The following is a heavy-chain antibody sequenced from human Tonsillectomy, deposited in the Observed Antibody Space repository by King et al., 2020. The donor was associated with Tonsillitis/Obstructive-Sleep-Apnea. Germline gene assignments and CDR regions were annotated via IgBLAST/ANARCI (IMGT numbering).Heavy chain of an antibody. CDR2: INYSGST. J-gene: IGHJ4*02. CDR1: GESFSGHY. V-gene: IGHV4-34*01. CDR3: ARRHSVTVVPFDY. Sequence: VQLQQWGAGLLKPSETLSLTCAVYGESFSGHYWSWIRQPPGKGLEWIGEINYSGSTNYNPSLKSRVTISVDTSKNQFSLNLNSLTAADTAVYYCARRHSVTVVPFDYWGQGTLVTVPS. D-gene: IGHD1-20*01.